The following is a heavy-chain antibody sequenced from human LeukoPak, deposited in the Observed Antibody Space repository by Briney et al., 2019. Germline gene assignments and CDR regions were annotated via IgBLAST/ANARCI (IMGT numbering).Heavy chain of an antibody. CDR1: GFTFSSYS. Sequence: GGSLRLSCAASGFTFSSYSMNWVRQAPGKGLEWVSYISSSSSTIYYADSVKGRFTISRDDAKNSLYLQMNSLRAEDTAVYYCARLDGGNSGYYYYYYMDVWGKGTTVTASS. V-gene: IGHV3-48*01. CDR3: ARLDGGNSGYYYYYYMDV. CDR2: ISSSSSTI. J-gene: IGHJ6*03. D-gene: IGHD4-23*01.